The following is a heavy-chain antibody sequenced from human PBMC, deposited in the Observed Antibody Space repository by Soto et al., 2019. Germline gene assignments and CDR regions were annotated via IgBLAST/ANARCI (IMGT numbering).Heavy chain of an antibody. CDR2: ILVDGRT. Sequence: PGGSLRPSCAAPVYLCCSYDMSWVRQAPGKGLEWVSTILVDGRTFYVDSVKGRFTISRDSSQNTVYLQMNSLTAGDTALYYCAKATATGGGAFDICGQGTMVTVSS. J-gene: IGHJ3*02. CDR3: AKATATGGGAFDI. V-gene: IGHV3-23*01. D-gene: IGHD2-8*02. CDR1: VYLCCSYD.